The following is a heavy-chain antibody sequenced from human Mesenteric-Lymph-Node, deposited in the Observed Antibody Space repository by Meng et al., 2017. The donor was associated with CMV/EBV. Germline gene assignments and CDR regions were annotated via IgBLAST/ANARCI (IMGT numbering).Heavy chain of an antibody. CDR3: ARDLVTLVRGVIVTDYYHYGMDG. J-gene: IGHJ6*02. CDR1: GGSVSNGSYC. D-gene: IGHD3-10*01. CDR2: FCYSGT. Sequence: GSLRLSCTVSGGSVSNGSYCWNWIRQPPGKGLEYIGNFCYSGTYHNPSLKRRVTISVDTSKNQISLRLTSVTAADTAVYYCARDLVTLVRGVIVTDYYHYGMDGWGQGTTVTVSS. V-gene: IGHV4-61*01.